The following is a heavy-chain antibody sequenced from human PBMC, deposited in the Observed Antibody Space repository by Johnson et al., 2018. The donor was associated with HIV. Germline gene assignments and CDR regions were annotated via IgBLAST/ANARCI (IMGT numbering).Heavy chain of an antibody. Sequence: VQLVESGGGLVQPGGSLRLSCAASRFTFSSYWMSWVRQAPGKGLEWVANIKQDGSEKYYVDSVKGRFIVSRDNAKNLRYLQMSSLRAEDTAVYYCARGWSGAFDIWGQGTMVTVSS. CDR3: ARGWSGAFDI. CDR1: RFTFSSYW. J-gene: IGHJ3*02. D-gene: IGHD2-15*01. V-gene: IGHV3-7*05. CDR2: IKQDGSEK.